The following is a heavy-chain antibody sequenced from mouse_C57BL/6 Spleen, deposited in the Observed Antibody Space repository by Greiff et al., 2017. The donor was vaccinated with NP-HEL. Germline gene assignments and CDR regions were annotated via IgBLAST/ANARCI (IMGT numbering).Heavy chain of an antibody. CDR3: AYGNSEGFAY. V-gene: IGHV3-8*01. CDR1: GYSITSDY. J-gene: IGHJ3*01. Sequence: EVKLQESGPGLAKPSQTLSLTCSVTGYSITSDYWNWIRKFPGNKLEYMGYISYSGSTYYNPSLKSRISITRDTSKNQYYLPLNAMTTEDTATYYCAYGNSEGFAYWGQGTLVTVSA. CDR2: ISYSGST. D-gene: IGHD2-1*01.